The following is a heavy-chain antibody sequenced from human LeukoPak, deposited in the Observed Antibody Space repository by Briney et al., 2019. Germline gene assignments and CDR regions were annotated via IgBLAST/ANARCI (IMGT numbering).Heavy chain of an antibody. J-gene: IGHJ4*02. CDR1: GFTFSSYA. D-gene: IGHD6-19*01. CDR2: ISGSGGST. V-gene: IGHV3-23*01. CDR3: ARCLRETQQWLVSREYYFDY. Sequence: GGSLRLSCAASGFTFSSYAMSWVRQAPGKGLEWVSAISGSGGSTYYADSVKGRFTISRDNAKNSLYLQMNSLRAEDTAVYYCARCLRETQQWLVSREYYFDYWGQGTLVTVSS.